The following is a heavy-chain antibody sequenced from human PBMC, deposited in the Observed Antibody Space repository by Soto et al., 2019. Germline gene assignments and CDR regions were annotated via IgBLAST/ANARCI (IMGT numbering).Heavy chain of an antibody. D-gene: IGHD5-18*01. CDR1: GGTFSSYA. CDR3: ARDYRGYSNGAWAFEYFQH. J-gene: IGHJ1*01. CDR2: SIPIFGTA. Sequence: SVKVSCKASGGTFSSYAISWVRQPPGQGLEWMGGSIPIFGTANYAQKFQGRVTITADKYTSTAYMELSSLRSENMAVYYCARDYRGYSNGAWAFEYFQHWGQGTLVTVSS. V-gene: IGHV1-69*06.